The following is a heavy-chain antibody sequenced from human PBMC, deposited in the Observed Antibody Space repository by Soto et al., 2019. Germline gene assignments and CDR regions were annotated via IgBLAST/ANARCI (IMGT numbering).Heavy chain of an antibody. D-gene: IGHD6-6*01. V-gene: IGHV3-23*01. CDR1: GFTFSSYA. CDR2: ISGSGGST. Sequence: EVQLLESGGGLVQPGGSLRLSCAASGFTFSSYAMSWVRQAPGKGLEWVSAISGSGGSTYYADSVKGRFTIPRDNSKNTLYLQMNSLRAEDTAVYYCAKDPYWVSSSSLYFDYWGQGTLVTVSS. J-gene: IGHJ4*02. CDR3: AKDPYWVSSSSLYFDY.